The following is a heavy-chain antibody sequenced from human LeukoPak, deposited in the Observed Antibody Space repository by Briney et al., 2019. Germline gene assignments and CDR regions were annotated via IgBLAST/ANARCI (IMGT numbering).Heavy chain of an antibody. CDR1: GGSISSVSYY. D-gene: IGHD3-22*01. CDR3: AREYYYDSSGFASSYFDY. J-gene: IGHJ4*02. V-gene: IGHV4-61*10. CDR2: IYYSGST. Sequence: PSETLSLTCTVSGGSISSVSYYWSWIREPAGKGLEWIGYIYYSGSTNYNPSLKSRVTISVDTSKNQFSLKLSSVTAADTAVYYCAREYYYDSSGFASSYFDYWGQGTLVTVSS.